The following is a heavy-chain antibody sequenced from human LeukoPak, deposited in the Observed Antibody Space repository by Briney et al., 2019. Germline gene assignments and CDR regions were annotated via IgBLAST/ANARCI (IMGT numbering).Heavy chain of an antibody. CDR3: ARGNSFGFDY. D-gene: IGHD5-18*01. J-gene: IGHJ4*02. CDR1: GDSVACNSVA. Sequence: SQTLSLTCAISGDSVACNSVAWHWIRQSPSRGLEWLGRTYYRSKWYNGYAVSVKSRITINPDTSKNRFSLQLNSVTPEDTAVYYCARGNSFGFDYWGQGTLVTVSS. V-gene: IGHV6-1*01. CDR2: TYYRSKWYN.